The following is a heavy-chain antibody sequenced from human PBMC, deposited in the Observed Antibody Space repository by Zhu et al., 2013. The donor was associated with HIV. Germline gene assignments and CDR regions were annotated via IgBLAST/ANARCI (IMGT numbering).Heavy chain of an antibody. CDR2: IIPIFGTA. J-gene: IGHJ3*02. Sequence: QVQLVQSGAEVKKPGSSVKVSCKASGGTFSSYAISWVRQAPGQGLEWMGGIIPIFGTANYAQKFQGRVTITADESTSTAYMELSSLRSEDTAVYYCAREMGETQYYYDSSGYPSHYPVGAFDIWGQGTNGQPSLQ. CDR3: AREMGETQYYYDSSGYPSHYPVGAFDI. D-gene: IGHD3-22*01. CDR1: GGTFSSYA. V-gene: IGHV1-69*01.